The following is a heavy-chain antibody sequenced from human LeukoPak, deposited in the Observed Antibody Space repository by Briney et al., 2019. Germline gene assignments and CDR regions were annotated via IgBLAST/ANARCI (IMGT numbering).Heavy chain of an antibody. J-gene: IGHJ4*02. D-gene: IGHD5-12*01. CDR1: GFTFSGSA. CDR3: TSPMDSWATE. CDR2: IRSKANSYAT. Sequence: RSGGSLRLSCAASGFTFSGSAMHWVRQASGKGLEWVGRIRSKANSYATAYAASVKGRFTISRDDSKNTAYLQMNSLKTEDTAVYYCTSPMDSWATEWGQGTLVTVSS. V-gene: IGHV3-73*01.